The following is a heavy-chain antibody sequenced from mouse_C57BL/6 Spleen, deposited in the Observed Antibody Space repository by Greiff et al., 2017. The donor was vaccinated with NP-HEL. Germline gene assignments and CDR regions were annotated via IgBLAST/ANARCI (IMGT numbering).Heavy chain of an antibody. CDR1: GYTFTSYW. V-gene: IGHV1-69*01. J-gene: IGHJ2*01. D-gene: IGHD2-1*01. CDR2: IDPSDSYT. Sequence: VQLQQPGAELVMPGASVKLSCKASGYTFTSYWMHWVKQRPGQGLEWIGEIDPSDSYTNYNQKFKGKSTLTVDKSSSTAYMQLSSLTSEDSAVYYCARFYGNRVYFDYWGQGTTLTVSS. CDR3: ARFYGNRVYFDY.